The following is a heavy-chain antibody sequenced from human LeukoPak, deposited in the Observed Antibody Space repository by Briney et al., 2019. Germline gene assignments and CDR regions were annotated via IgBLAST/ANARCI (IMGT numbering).Heavy chain of an antibody. CDR1: GFTFSSYA. Sequence: PGGSLGLSCAASGFTFSSYAMHWVRQAPGKGLEWVAVISYDGSNKYYADSVKGRFTISRDNTKNSLFLQLNSLRAEDTAVYYCVRDRGWYHFDLWGQGTLVTVSS. D-gene: IGHD3-10*01. V-gene: IGHV3-30-3*01. CDR3: VRDRGWYHFDL. CDR2: ISYDGSNK. J-gene: IGHJ4*02.